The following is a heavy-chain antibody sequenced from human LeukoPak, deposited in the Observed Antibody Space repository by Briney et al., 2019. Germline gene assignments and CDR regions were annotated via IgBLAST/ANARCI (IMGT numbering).Heavy chain of an antibody. V-gene: IGHV3-53*01. CDR1: GFTVSSNS. J-gene: IGHJ4*02. CDR3: AKGKASGWYIVDY. CDR2: IYSDNT. Sequence: GGSLRLSCTVSGFTVSSNSMSWVRQAPGKGLEWVSFIYSDNTHYSDSVKGRFTISRDNSKNTLYLQMNSLRAEDTAVYYCAKGKASGWYIVDYWGQGTLVTVSS. D-gene: IGHD6-19*01.